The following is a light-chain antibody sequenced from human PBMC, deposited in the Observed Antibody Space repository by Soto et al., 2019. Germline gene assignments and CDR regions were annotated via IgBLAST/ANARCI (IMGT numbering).Light chain of an antibody. CDR1: QSVSSRY. J-gene: IGKJ4*01. V-gene: IGKV3-20*01. CDR3: QQYGNSPPLT. CDR2: GAS. Sequence: EIVLTQSPGTLSLSPGERATLSCRASQSVSSRYLVWYQQKPGQAPRLLIYGASSRATGIPDRFSGSGSGTDFTLTINTLEPEDFAVYYCQQYGNSPPLTFGGGTKVEIK.